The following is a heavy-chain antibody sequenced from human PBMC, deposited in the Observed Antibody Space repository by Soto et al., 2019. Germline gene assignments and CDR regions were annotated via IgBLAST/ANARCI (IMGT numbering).Heavy chain of an antibody. CDR1: GYSFTSYW. Sequence: GESLKISCKGSGYSFTSYWIGWVRQMPGKGLEWMGIIYPGDSDTYYNPSLQSRVTISADTSKSQFSLELRSVTAADTAVYYCASPKSQMATLDYWGQGTLVTVSS. V-gene: IGHV5-51*06. CDR3: ASPKSQMATLDY. D-gene: IGHD5-12*01. J-gene: IGHJ4*02. CDR2: IYPGDSDT.